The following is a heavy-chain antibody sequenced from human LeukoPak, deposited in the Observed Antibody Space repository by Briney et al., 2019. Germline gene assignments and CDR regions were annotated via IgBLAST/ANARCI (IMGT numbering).Heavy chain of an antibody. Sequence: GASVTVSCKASVYTFTGYYMHWVRQAPGQGLEWMGWINPNSGSTNYAQKFQGRVTMTRDTSISTAYMELSRLRSDDTAVYYCASGRDHRWFGDLDYWGQGTLVTVSS. CDR1: VYTFTGYY. D-gene: IGHD3-10*01. J-gene: IGHJ4*02. V-gene: IGHV1-2*02. CDR3: ASGRDHRWFGDLDY. CDR2: INPNSGST.